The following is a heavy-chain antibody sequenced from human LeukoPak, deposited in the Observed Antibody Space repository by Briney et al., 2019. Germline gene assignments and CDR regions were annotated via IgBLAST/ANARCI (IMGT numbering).Heavy chain of an antibody. J-gene: IGHJ6*03. D-gene: IGHD2-15*01. Sequence: GGSLRLSCAASGFTFSSYGMSWVRQAPGKGLEWVSAISGSGGSTYYADSVKGRFTISRDNSKNTLYLQMNSLRAEDTAVYYCAKSRSYCSGGSCYSYYYYYMDVWGKGTTVTTSS. V-gene: IGHV3-23*01. CDR1: GFTFSSYG. CDR2: ISGSGGST. CDR3: AKSRSYCSGGSCYSYYYYYMDV.